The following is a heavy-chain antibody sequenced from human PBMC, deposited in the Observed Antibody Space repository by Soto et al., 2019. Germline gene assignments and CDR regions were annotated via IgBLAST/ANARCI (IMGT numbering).Heavy chain of an antibody. V-gene: IGHV3-7*01. Sequence: EVQLVESGGGLVQPGGSLRLSCAASGFTFSSYWMSWVRQAPGKGLEWVANIKQDGSEKYYVDSVKGRFTISRDNAKNTLYLQMNGLRAEDTAVYYCARRGGSGSYQTDYYYYYMDVWGKGTTVTVSS. CDR3: ARRGGSGSYQTDYYYYYMDV. J-gene: IGHJ6*03. CDR1: GFTFSSYW. D-gene: IGHD3-10*01. CDR2: IKQDGSEK.